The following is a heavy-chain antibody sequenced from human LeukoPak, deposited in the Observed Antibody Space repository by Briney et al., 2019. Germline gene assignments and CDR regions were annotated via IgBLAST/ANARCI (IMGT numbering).Heavy chain of an antibody. CDR1: GFTFSSYE. CDR2: ISSSGSTI. CDR3: AGALLVRGVSDAFDI. J-gene: IGHJ3*02. D-gene: IGHD3-10*01. V-gene: IGHV3-48*03. Sequence: GGSLRLSCAASGFTFSSYEMNWVRQAPGKGLEWVSYISSSGSTIYYADSVKGRFTISRDNAKNSLYLQVNSLRAEDTAVYYCAGALLVRGVSDAFDIWGQGTMVTVSS.